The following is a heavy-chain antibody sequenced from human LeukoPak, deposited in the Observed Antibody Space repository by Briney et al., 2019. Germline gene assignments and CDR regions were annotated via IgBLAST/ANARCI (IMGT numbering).Heavy chain of an antibody. D-gene: IGHD5-18*01. Sequence: ASVKVSCKASGYTFTSYAMHWVRQAPGQRLEWMGWINAGNGNTKYSQKFQGRVTITRDISASTAYMELSSLRSEDTAVYYCARESQLWVFDYWGQGTLVTVSS. CDR3: ARESQLWVFDY. V-gene: IGHV1-3*01. J-gene: IGHJ4*02. CDR2: INAGNGNT. CDR1: GYTFTSYA.